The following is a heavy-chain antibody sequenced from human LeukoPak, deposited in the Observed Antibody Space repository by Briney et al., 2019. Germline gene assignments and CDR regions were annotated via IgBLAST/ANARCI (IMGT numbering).Heavy chain of an antibody. D-gene: IGHD2-15*01. CDR1: GGSFSGYY. Sequence: SETLSLTCAVYGGSFSGYYWGWIRQPPGEGLEWVGEINHSGSTNYNPSLKSRVTISVDTSKNQFSLKLSSVTAADTAVYYCARLGYCSGGSCWGQGTLVTVSS. CDR2: INHSGST. J-gene: IGHJ4*02. CDR3: ARLGYCSGGSC. V-gene: IGHV4-34*01.